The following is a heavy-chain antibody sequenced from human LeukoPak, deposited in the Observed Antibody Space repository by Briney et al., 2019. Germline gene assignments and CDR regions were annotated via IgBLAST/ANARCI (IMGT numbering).Heavy chain of an antibody. CDR2: ISAYNGKT. J-gene: IGHJ4*02. CDR1: GYTFTSYG. V-gene: IGHV1-18*01. Sequence: ASVKVSCKASGYTFTSYGFSWVRQAPGQGLEWMGWISAYNGKTKYAQKFQGRVTMATDTSTSTAYMELRSLRSDDTAMYYCAREDCPNGVCYAGDYWGQGTPVTVSS. D-gene: IGHD2-8*01. CDR3: AREDCPNGVCYAGDY.